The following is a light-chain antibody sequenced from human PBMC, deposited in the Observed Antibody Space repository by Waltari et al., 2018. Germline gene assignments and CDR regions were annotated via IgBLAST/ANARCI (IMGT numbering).Light chain of an antibody. J-gene: IGKJ1*01. CDR1: QSLRIY. CDR3: QQYESLPVT. CDR2: HAS. Sequence: EIVLTQSPGTLSLSPGERATLSCRASQSLRIYLAWYQQKPGQAPRLLIYHASTRATGIPDRFSGSGSGTDFSLTISRLEPEDFAVYYCQQYESLPVTFGQWTKVEIK. V-gene: IGKV3-20*01.